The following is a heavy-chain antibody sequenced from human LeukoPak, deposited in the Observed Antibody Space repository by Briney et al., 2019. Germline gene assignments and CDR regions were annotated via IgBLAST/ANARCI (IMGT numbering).Heavy chain of an antibody. CDR3: ARVTYSSGWYDFDY. V-gene: IGHV4-4*07. Sequence: SETLSLTCTVSGGSISSYYWSWIRQPAGKGLEWIGRIYTSGGTNYNPSLKSRVTMSVDTSKNQFSLKLSSVTAADTAVYYCARVTYSSGWYDFDYWGQGTLVTVSS. CDR1: GGSISSYY. J-gene: IGHJ4*02. D-gene: IGHD6-19*01. CDR2: IYTSGGT.